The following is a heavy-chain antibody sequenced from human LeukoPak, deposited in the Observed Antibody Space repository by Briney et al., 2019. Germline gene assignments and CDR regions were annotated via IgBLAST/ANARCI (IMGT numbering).Heavy chain of an antibody. CDR1: GFTFSSYW. CDR3: ARDGLPAAIPFDY. D-gene: IGHD2-2*02. Sequence: GGSLRLSCAASGFTFSSYWMSWVRQAPGKGLEWVSSISSSSSYIYYADSVKGRFTISRDNAKNSLYLQMNSLRAEDTAVYYCARDGLPAAIPFDYWGQGTLVTVSS. CDR2: ISSSSSYI. J-gene: IGHJ4*02. V-gene: IGHV3-21*01.